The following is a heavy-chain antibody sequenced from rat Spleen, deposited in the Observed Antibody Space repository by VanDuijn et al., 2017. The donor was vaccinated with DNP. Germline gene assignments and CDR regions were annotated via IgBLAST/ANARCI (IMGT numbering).Heavy chain of an antibody. CDR1: GFSLTNYH. Sequence: QVQLKESGPGLVQPSQTLSLACTVSGFSLTNYHVHWVRQPSGKGLEWMGVIWTGGGTEYDSTLKSRLSISRDTSKSQVFLKMNSLQTEDTAMYFCARDDSRSPFAYWGQGTLVTVSS. CDR2: IWTGGGT. CDR3: ARDDSRSPFAY. D-gene: IGHD1-2*01. V-gene: IGHV2-43*01. J-gene: IGHJ3*01.